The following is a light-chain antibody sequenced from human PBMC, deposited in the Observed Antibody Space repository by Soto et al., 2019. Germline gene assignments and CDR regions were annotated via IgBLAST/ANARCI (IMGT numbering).Light chain of an antibody. J-gene: IGKJ2*01. CDR1: QTITTNY. CDR3: HQYGSSPPYT. CDR2: GAS. Sequence: EIVLTQSPGTLSLSPGEVVTLSCRASQTITTNYLAWYQQKPGQAPRLLIYGASRRATGIAHRFSGSGSGTDFSLTISGLEPEDFAVYYCHQYGSSPPYTFGQGTKLEI. V-gene: IGKV3-20*01.